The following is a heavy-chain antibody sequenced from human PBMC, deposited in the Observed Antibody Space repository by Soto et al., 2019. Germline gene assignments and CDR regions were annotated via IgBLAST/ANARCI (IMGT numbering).Heavy chain of an antibody. CDR3: AKGDILTGSKEGWDY. V-gene: IGHV3-23*01. Sequence: GSLRLSCAASGFTFRSYAMSWVRQAPGRGLECVSSIDGSGAGAYYADSVKGRFTISRDNSKNTLDLQMNSLRAEDTAVYYCAKGDILTGSKEGWDYWGQGTLVTVSS. CDR2: IDGSGAGA. J-gene: IGHJ4*02. CDR1: GFTFRSYA. D-gene: IGHD3-9*01.